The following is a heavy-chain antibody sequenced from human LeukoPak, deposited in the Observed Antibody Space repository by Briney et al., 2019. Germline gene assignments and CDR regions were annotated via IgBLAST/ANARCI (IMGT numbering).Heavy chain of an antibody. D-gene: IGHD3-16*02. CDR3: ACKTPLGIIVY. V-gene: IGHV4-61*02. CDR1: GGSISSGSYY. J-gene: IGHJ4*02. Sequence: SETLSLTCTVSGGSISSGSYYWSWIRQPAGKGLEWIGRIYTSGSTNYNPSLKSRVTISVDTSKNQFSLKLSSVTAADTAVYYCACKTPLGIIVYWGQGTLVTVSS. CDR2: IYTSGST.